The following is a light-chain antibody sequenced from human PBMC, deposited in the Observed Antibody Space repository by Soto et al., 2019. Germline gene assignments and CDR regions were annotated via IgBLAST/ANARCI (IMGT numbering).Light chain of an antibody. Sequence: EIGMTQSPATLSVSTGERATLSCRASQSVSSDLAWYHQKPGQAPRLLIYGASTRATGIPARFSGSGSGTEFTLTITSLQSEDFAVYYCQQDNNWPRTFGQGTKVDMK. CDR1: QSVSSD. CDR2: GAS. CDR3: QQDNNWPRT. J-gene: IGKJ1*01. V-gene: IGKV3-15*01.